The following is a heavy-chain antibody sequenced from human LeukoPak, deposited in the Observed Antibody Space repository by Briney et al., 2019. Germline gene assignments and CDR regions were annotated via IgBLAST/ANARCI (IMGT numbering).Heavy chain of an antibody. Sequence: ASVKVSCKASGYTFTSYGISWVRQAPGQGLEWMGWISAYNGNTNYAQKLQGRVTMTTDTSTSTAYMELRSLRSDDTAVYYCARVKRAVVGATGGHFDYWGQGTLVTVSS. D-gene: IGHD1-26*01. V-gene: IGHV1-18*01. J-gene: IGHJ4*02. CDR3: ARVKRAVVGATGGHFDY. CDR2: ISAYNGNT. CDR1: GYTFTSYG.